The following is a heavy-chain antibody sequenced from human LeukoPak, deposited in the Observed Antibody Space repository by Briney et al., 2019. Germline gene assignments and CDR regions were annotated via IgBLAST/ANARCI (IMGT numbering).Heavy chain of an antibody. D-gene: IGHD6-19*01. J-gene: IGHJ4*02. Sequence: SETLSLTCAVSGGSISSSYWWSWVRQPPGKGLEWIGEIYHSGTTNYNPSLKSRVTISVDKLKNQFSLRLSSVTAADTAVYYCARDTTAVTSSAFDSWGQGTPVTVSS. CDR3: ARDTTAVTSSAFDS. V-gene: IGHV4-4*02. CDR2: IYHSGTT. CDR1: GGSISSSYW.